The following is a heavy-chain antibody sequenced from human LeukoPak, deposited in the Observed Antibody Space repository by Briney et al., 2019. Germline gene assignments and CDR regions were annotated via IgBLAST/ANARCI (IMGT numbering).Heavy chain of an antibody. CDR3: ARGRYYDSSGYALFDY. Sequence: SETLSLTCTVSGGSISSYYWSWIRQPAGKGLEWIGRIYTSGSTNYNPSLKSRVTISVDKSKNQFSLKLSSVTAADTAVYYCARGRYYDSSGYALFDYWGQGTLVTVSS. CDR1: GGSISSYY. D-gene: IGHD3-22*01. J-gene: IGHJ4*02. V-gene: IGHV4-4*07. CDR2: IYTSGST.